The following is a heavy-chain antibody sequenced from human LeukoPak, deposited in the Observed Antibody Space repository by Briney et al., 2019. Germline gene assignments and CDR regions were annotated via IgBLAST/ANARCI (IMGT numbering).Heavy chain of an antibody. J-gene: IGHJ6*02. CDR2: ISGSGGST. V-gene: IGHV3-23*01. CDR1: GFTFSSYA. CDR3: AKAHRTGYYGMDV. Sequence: GGSLRLSCAASGFTFSSYAMNWVRRAPGKGLEWVSAISGSGGSTYYAESVKGRFTISRDNSKNTLYLQMNSLRAEDAAVHYCAKAHRTGYYGMDVWGQGTTVTVSS. D-gene: IGHD6-13*01.